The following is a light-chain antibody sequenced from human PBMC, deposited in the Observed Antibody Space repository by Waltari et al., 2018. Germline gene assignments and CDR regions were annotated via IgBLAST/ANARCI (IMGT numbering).Light chain of an antibody. J-gene: IGLJ2*01. CDR1: GSNPGAGYD. V-gene: IGLV1-40*01. Sequence: QSVLTPPPSVSGAPGQRVSISCPGSGSNPGAGYDVPWYPQPPGKAPKLLIYGTSTRPPGVPDRFFGSQSGTSASLAITALQAEDEAEYYCQSYDTSLSVVFGGGTKLTVL. CDR3: QSYDTSLSVV. CDR2: GTS.